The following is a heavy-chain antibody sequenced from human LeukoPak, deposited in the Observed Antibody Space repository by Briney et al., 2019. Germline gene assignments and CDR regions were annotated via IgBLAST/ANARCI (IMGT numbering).Heavy chain of an antibody. D-gene: IGHD3-3*01. V-gene: IGHV1-24*01. J-gene: IGHJ4*02. CDR1: GSTLSDLS. CDR3: TASEGPYYDSWNTYSVYSDH. CDR2: FDPEDGGT. Sequence: GASVKVSCKVSGSTLSDLSMHWVRQAPGKGLEWVGGFDPEDGGTVYAQKFQGRIIMTEDTSTDTAYMELSSLRSEDTAVYYCTASEGPYYDSWNTYSVYSDHWGQGTLVTVSS.